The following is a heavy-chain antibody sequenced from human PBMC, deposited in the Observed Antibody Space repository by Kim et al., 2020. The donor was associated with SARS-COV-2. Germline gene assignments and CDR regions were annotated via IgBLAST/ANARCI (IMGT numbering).Heavy chain of an antibody. Sequence: SETLSLTCTVSGGSISSSSYYWGWIRQPPGKGLEWIGSIYYSGSTYYNPALKSRVTISVDTSKNQLSLKLSSVTAADTAVYFCARRVREFPVRFNLFDPWGQGTLVTVSS. CDR3: ARRVREFPVRFNLFDP. CDR1: GGSISSSSYY. D-gene: IGHD3-10*01. CDR2: IYYSGST. V-gene: IGHV4-39*01. J-gene: IGHJ5*02.